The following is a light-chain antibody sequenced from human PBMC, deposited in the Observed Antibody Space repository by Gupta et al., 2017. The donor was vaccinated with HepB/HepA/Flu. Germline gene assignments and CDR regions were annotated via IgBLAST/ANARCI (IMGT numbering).Light chain of an antibody. CDR2: GAS. V-gene: IGKV3-15*01. J-gene: IGKJ5*01. CDR1: QSVSRN. CDR3: QQDYNWHT. Sequence: EIVMTQSPATLSVSPGERATLSCRDSQSVSRNLAWYQQKPGQGPRLLVFGASTRANGVPDRFSGSGEGKEFTLTINSRQYEDCADYYWQQDYNWHTFGQGTRLDIK.